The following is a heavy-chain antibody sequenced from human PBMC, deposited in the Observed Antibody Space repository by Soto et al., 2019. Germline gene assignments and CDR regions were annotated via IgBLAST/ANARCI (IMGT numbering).Heavy chain of an antibody. CDR3: AKGRRERRYCSSTSCPMIYYYYYYMDV. CDR1: GFTFSSYA. CDR2: ISGSGGST. V-gene: IGHV3-23*01. J-gene: IGHJ6*03. D-gene: IGHD2-2*01. Sequence: GGSLRLSCAASGFTFSSYAMSWVRQAPGKGLEWVSAISGSGGSTYYADSVKGRFTISRDNSKNTLYLQMNSLRAEDTAVYYCAKGRRERRYCSSTSCPMIYYYYYYMDVWGKGTTVTVSS.